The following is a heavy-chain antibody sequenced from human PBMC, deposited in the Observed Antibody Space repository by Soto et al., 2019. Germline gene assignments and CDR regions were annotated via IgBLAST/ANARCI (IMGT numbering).Heavy chain of an antibody. CDR1: SCSISSSNW. V-gene: IGHV4-4*02. D-gene: IGHD2-8*01. J-gene: IGHJ3*02. CDR3: ASLMVYDAQPPAFDI. Sequence: QVQLQESGTGLVKPSGTLSLTCAVSSCSISSSNWWSWVRQPPGKGLEWIGEIYHSGITNYNPSLKCRVTISVDKSKNQFSLKLSSVTAADTAVYYCASLMVYDAQPPAFDIWGQGTMVTVSS. CDR2: IYHSGIT.